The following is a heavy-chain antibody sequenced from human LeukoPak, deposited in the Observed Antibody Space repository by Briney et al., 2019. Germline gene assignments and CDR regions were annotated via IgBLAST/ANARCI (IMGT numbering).Heavy chain of an antibody. Sequence: SETLSLTCAVYGGSFSGYYWSWIRQPPGKGLEWIGEINHSGSTNYNPSLKSRVTISVDTSKNQFSLKLSSVTAADTAVYYCARGLPGYDGYFDYWGQGTLVTVSS. D-gene: IGHD5-12*01. J-gene: IGHJ4*02. V-gene: IGHV4-34*01. CDR1: GGSFSGYY. CDR2: INHSGST. CDR3: ARGLPGYDGYFDY.